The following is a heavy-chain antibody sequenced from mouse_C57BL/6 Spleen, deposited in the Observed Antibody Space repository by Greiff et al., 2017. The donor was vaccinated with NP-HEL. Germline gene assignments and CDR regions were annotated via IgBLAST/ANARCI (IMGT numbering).Heavy chain of an antibody. CDR3: AKCVEDYYAMDY. CDR1: GYTFTSYW. V-gene: IGHV1-7*01. J-gene: IGHJ4*01. Sequence: VQLQQSGAELAKPGASVKLSCKASGYTFTSYWMHWVKQRPGQGLEWIGYINPSSGYTKYNQKFKDKATLTADKSSSTAYMQLSSLTSEDSAVYYCAKCVEDYYAMDYWGQGTSVTVSS. CDR2: INPSSGYT.